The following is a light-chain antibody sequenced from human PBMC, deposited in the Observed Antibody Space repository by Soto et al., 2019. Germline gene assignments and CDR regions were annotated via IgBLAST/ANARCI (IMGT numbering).Light chain of an antibody. CDR1: QSVASSY. CDR3: QQYGNSFYT. CDR2: SAS. Sequence: EVVLTQSPGTLSLSPGERVTLSCRASQSVASSYLAWYQQKPGRAPRLLFYSASSRATGIPDRFSGSGSGTDFTLTISRLEPEDFAVYYCQQYGNSFYTFGQGTKLEIK. V-gene: IGKV3-20*01. J-gene: IGKJ2*01.